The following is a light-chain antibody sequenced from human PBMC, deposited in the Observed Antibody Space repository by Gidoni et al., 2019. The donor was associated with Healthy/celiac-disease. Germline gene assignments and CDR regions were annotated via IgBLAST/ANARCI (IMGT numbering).Light chain of an antibody. Sequence: IQITQSPSSLSASVGDRVTITCRASQGISNSLAWYQQKPGKAPKLLLYAAARLESGVPSRFSGSGSGTDYTLTISSLQPEDFATYYCQQYYSTPPTFXQXTKLEI. J-gene: IGKJ2*01. CDR1: QGISNS. CDR3: QQYYSTPPT. V-gene: IGKV1-NL1*01. CDR2: AAA.